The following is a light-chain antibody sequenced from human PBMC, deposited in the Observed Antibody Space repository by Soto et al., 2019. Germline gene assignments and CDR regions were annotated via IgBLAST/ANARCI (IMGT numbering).Light chain of an antibody. Sequence: EIVLTQSPGTLSLSPGQRATLSCRASESISRDYLAWYQQRLDQAPRLLIYGASSGSTGIPDRFSGSGSGTDFTLTISRLEPEDFAIYYCRQYGGVPYTFGQGTKWQI. J-gene: IGKJ2*01. CDR3: RQYGGVPYT. CDR1: ESISRDY. CDR2: GAS. V-gene: IGKV3-20*01.